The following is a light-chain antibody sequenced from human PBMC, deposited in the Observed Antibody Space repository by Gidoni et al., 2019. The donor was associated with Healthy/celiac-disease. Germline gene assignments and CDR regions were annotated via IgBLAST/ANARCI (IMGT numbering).Light chain of an antibody. CDR2: GAS. CDR3: QQYNNCPYT. CDR1: QGVSSN. Sequence: EIVMTQSPATLSVSPGERATLPCRASQGVSSNLAWYQQKPGQAPRLLIDGASTRATGIPARFSGSGSGTEFTLTIGSLQSEDFAVYYCQQYNNCPYTFGQGTKLEIK. V-gene: IGKV3-15*01. J-gene: IGKJ2*01.